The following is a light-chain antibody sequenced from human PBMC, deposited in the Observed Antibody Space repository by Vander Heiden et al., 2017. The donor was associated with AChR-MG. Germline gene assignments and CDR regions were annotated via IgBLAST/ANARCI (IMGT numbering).Light chain of an antibody. CDR1: RSLLYRSNNNNY. J-gene: IGKJ3*01. Sequence: DIVMTQSPDSLAVFLGERATINCKSSRSLLYRSNNNNYLAWYQQRPGQPPKLLIYWASTRESGVPDRFSGSGSGTDFALTISSLQAEDVAVYFCQQYYSSPFTFGPGTKVEIK. V-gene: IGKV4-1*01. CDR2: WAS. CDR3: QQYYSSPFT.